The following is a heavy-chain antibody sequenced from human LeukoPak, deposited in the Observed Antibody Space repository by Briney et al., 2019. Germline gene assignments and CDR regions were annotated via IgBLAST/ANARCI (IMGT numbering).Heavy chain of an antibody. CDR1: GFTFNDYY. Sequence: GGSLRLSCAASGFTFNDYYMNWVRQAPGKGLEWVSAISGSGGGTYYADSVKGRFTISRDSSKDTLYLQLNSLRAEDTAVYYCATRDDSSGYIFWGQGTLVTVSX. CDR3: ATRDDSSGYIF. J-gene: IGHJ4*02. CDR2: ISGSGGGT. V-gene: IGHV3-23*01. D-gene: IGHD3-22*01.